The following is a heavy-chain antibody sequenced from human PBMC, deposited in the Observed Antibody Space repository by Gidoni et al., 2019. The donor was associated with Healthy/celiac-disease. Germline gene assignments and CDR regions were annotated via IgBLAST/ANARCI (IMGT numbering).Heavy chain of an antibody. V-gene: IGHV4-34*01. Sequence: QVQLQQWGAGLLKPSETLSLTCAVYGGSFSGYYWSWIRQPPGKGLEWIGEINHSGSTNYNPSLKSRVTISVDTSKNQFSLKLSSVTAADTAVYYCARRLGQWLVRFGAFDIWGQGTMVTVSS. CDR1: GGSFSGYY. CDR2: INHSGST. D-gene: IGHD6-19*01. J-gene: IGHJ3*02. CDR3: ARRLGQWLVRFGAFDI.